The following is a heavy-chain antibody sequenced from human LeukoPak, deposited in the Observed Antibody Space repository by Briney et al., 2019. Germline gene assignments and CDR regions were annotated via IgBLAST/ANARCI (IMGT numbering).Heavy chain of an antibody. D-gene: IGHD3-10*01. CDR2: INSDGSST. CDR3: ARAKSDMVRGVIYY. CDR1: GFTFSSYW. V-gene: IGHV3-74*01. J-gene: IGHJ4*02. Sequence: QPGGSLRLSCAASGFTFSSYWMHWVRQAPGKGLVWVSRINSDGSSTSYADSVKGRFTISRDNAKNSLYLQMNSLRAEDTAVYYCARAKSDMVRGVIYYWGQGTLVTVSS.